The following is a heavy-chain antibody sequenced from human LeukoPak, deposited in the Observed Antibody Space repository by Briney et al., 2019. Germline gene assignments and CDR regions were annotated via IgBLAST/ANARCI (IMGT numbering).Heavy chain of an antibody. J-gene: IGHJ3*01. V-gene: IGHV6-1*01. CDR1: GDSVSRNDAG. CDR3: ARGGLVRGSINSMIGFDA. D-gene: IGHD3-10*01. CDR2: TYYRSKWYK. Sequence: SQTLSLTCAISGDSVSRNDAGGSWIRQSPSRGLEWLARTYYRSKWYKDDAGSVKGRIIINADTAKNQFSLQVNSVTPEDTALYFCARGGLVRGSINSMIGFDAWGQGIMVTVSS.